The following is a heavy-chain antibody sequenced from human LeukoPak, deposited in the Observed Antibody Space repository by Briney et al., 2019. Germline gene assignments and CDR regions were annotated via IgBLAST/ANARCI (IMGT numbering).Heavy chain of an antibody. D-gene: IGHD2-2*03. J-gene: IGHJ4*02. CDR3: ARPPSRGYSSSFEY. Sequence: GESLKIFCKGSGYSFPTYWIAWVRQMPGKGLEWMGIIYPDESNIRYSPSFQGQVTISADKSISTAYLQWSSLKASDTAMYYCARPPSRGYSSSFEYWGQGTLVTVSS. CDR1: GYSFPTYW. V-gene: IGHV5-51*01. CDR2: IYPDESNI.